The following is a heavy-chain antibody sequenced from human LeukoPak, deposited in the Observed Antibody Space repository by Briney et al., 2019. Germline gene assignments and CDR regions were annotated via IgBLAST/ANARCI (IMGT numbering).Heavy chain of an antibody. CDR2: IYHSGST. Sequence: SETLSLTCTVSGYSISSGYYWGWIRQPPGKGLEWIGSIYHSGSTYYNPSLKSRDTISVDTSKNQFSLKLSPVTAADTAVYYCARVDYSKSMGCWGQGTLVTVSS. CDR1: GYSISSGYY. V-gene: IGHV4-38-2*02. J-gene: IGHJ4*02. D-gene: IGHD4-11*01. CDR3: ARVDYSKSMGC.